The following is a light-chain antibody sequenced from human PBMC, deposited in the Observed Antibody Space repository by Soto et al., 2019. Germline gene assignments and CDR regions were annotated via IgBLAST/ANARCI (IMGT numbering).Light chain of an antibody. V-gene: IGLV2-14*02. Sequence: QSVLTQPASVSGSPGQSITISCTGTSSDVGSYNLVSWYQQYPGKAPKLVIYEGSKRPSGVSNRFSGSKSGNTASLTVSGLQAEDEADYYCSTYAGSNNHVVFGGGTKLTVL. CDR3: STYAGSNNHVV. J-gene: IGLJ2*01. CDR1: SSDVGSYNL. CDR2: EGS.